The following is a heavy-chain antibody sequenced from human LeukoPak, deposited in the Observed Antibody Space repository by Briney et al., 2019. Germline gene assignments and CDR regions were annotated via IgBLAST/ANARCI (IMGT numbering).Heavy chain of an antibody. Sequence: PGGSLRLSCAASGFTFSSYWMSWVRQAPGKGLEWVSVIYSGGTTYYADSVKGRFTISRDNSKNTLYLQMNSLRAEDTAVYYCARYHSGWYYSDYWGQGTLVTVSS. J-gene: IGHJ4*02. V-gene: IGHV3-53*01. D-gene: IGHD6-19*01. CDR3: ARYHSGWYYSDY. CDR1: GFTFSSYW. CDR2: IYSGGTT.